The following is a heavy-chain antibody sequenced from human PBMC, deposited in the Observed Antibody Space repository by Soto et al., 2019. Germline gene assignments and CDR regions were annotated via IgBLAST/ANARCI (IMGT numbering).Heavy chain of an antibody. D-gene: IGHD3-10*01. CDR3: ARVRITMVRGVTSYYYGMDV. J-gene: IGHJ6*02. CDR2: IIPIFGTA. Sequence: SVKVSCKASGGTFSSYAISWVRQAPGQGLEWMGGIIPIFGTANYAQKFQGRVTITADESTSTAYMELSSLRSEDTAVYYCARVRITMVRGVTSYYYGMDVWGQGTTVTVSS. CDR1: GGTFSSYA. V-gene: IGHV1-69*13.